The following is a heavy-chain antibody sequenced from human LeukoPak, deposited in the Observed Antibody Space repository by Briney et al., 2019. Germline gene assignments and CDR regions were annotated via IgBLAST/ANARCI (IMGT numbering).Heavy chain of an antibody. D-gene: IGHD3-10*01. V-gene: IGHV3-21*04. CDR1: GFTFSSYS. J-gene: IGHJ5*02. Sequence: GGSLRLSCAASGFTFSSYSMNWVRQAPGKGLEWVSSISSSSSYIYYADSVKGRFTISRDNAKNSLYLQMNSLRAEDTAVYYCARVRFGAVTMVRGVKENRVNWVDPWGQGTLVTVSS. CDR3: ARVRFGAVTMVRGVKENRVNWVDP. CDR2: ISSSSSYI.